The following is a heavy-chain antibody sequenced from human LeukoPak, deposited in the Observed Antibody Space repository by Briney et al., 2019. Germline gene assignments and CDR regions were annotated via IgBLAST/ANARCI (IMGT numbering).Heavy chain of an antibody. D-gene: IGHD6-13*01. CDR3: ARGRPAGGQNLLDS. V-gene: IGHV4-59*01. Sequence: SETLSLTCTVSGGSITSSYWTWIRQPPGKGLEWIAYISYSGSTTYNPSLKSRVTISLDTSKNLVSLNLRSATAADTAVYYCARGRPAGGQNLLDSWGQGTLVTVSS. CDR1: GGSITSSY. CDR2: ISYSGST. J-gene: IGHJ4*02.